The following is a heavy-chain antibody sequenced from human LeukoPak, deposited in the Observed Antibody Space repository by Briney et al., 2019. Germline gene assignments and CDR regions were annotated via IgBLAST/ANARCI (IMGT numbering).Heavy chain of an antibody. CDR2: INPNSGGT. Sequence: EASVKVSCKASGYTFTGYYMHWVRQAPGQGLEWMGWINPNSGGTNYAQKFQGRVTMTRDTSISTAYMELSRLRSDDTAVYYCARGSVPHTDYGDKVDAFDIWGQGTMVTVSS. D-gene: IGHD4-17*01. J-gene: IGHJ3*02. V-gene: IGHV1-2*02. CDR3: ARGSVPHTDYGDKVDAFDI. CDR1: GYTFTGYY.